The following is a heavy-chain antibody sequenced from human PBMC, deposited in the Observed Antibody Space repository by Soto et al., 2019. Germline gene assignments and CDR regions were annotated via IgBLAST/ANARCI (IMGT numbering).Heavy chain of an antibody. CDR3: ARLSTVTYQYYYAMDV. J-gene: IGHJ6*02. Sequence: GESLKISCQASGYRFISYWIGWVRQMPGKGLEWMGIIFLGDSDTTYSPSFQGQVTISVDKSISTAYLQWSSLKASDTAMYYCARLSTVTYQYYYAMDVWGQGTTVTVSS. D-gene: IGHD4-4*01. CDR1: GYRFISYW. CDR2: IFLGDSDT. V-gene: IGHV5-51*01.